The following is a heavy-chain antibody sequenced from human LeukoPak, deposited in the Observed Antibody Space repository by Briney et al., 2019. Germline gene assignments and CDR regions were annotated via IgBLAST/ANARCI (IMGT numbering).Heavy chain of an antibody. CDR2: IYATGTT. V-gene: IGHV4-4*07. CDR3: ARAQPGNRGYCRGGTCYSGGGYFDQ. D-gene: IGHD2-15*01. J-gene: IGHJ4*02. Sequence: NPSETLSLTCTVSGGSISSFYWSWLRQPAGKGLEWIGRIYATGTTTSNPSLESRVTMSVDTSKNQFSLKLSSVTAADTAVYYCARAQPGNRGYCRGGTCYSGGGYFDQWGQGIQVTVSS. CDR1: GGSISSFY.